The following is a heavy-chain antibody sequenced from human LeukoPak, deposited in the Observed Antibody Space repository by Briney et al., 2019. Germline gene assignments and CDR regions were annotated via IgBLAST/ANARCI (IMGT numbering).Heavy chain of an antibody. D-gene: IGHD3-22*01. J-gene: IGHJ5*02. CDR3: ARKRDYYDSSGYYYNWFDP. Sequence: ASVKVSCKASGYTFTSYYMHWVRQAPGQGLEWMGIINPSGGSTSYAQKFQGRVTMTRDTPTSTVYMELSSLRSEDTAVYYCARKRDYYDSSGYYYNWFDPWGQGTLVTVSS. CDR2: INPSGGST. CDR1: GYTFTSYY. V-gene: IGHV1-46*01.